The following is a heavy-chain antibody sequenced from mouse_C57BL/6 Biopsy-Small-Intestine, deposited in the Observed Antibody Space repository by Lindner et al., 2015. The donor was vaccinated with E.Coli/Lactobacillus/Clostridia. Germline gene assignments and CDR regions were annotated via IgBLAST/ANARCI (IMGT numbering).Heavy chain of an antibody. J-gene: IGHJ2*01. CDR1: GFNIKDDY. CDR3: ARRIYDGYLYYFDY. Sequence: VQLQESGAELVRPGASVKLSCTASGFNIKDDYMHWVKQRPEQGLEWIGWIDPENGNTEYASKFQGKATVTADTSSNTAYLQLSSLTSEDSAVYYCARRIYDGYLYYFDYWGQGTTLTVSS. CDR2: IDPENGNT. D-gene: IGHD2-3*01. V-gene: IGHV14-4*01.